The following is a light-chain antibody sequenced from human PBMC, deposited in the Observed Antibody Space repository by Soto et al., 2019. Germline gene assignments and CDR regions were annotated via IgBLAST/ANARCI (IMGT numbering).Light chain of an antibody. CDR3: QQSHSSPLS. V-gene: IGKV1-39*01. CDR1: QSISSW. CDR2: AAS. Sequence: QMSRATSTLSASVGDSVTITCRASQSISSWLAWYQQKPGKAPKLLIYAASSLQSGVPSRFSGSGSGTDFTLTISSLQPEDSAVYYCQQSHSSPLSFGGGTKVDIK. J-gene: IGKJ4*01.